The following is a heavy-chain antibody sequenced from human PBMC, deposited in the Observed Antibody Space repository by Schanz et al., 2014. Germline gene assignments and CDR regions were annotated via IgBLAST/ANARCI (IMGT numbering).Heavy chain of an antibody. CDR1: GFTVRSYA. CDR3: AKYGTGKGVSFEY. V-gene: IGHV3-30*04. D-gene: IGHD1-26*01. CDR2: ISYDGSNQ. Sequence: QVQLVESGGGVVQTGRSLRLSCAASGFTVRSYAMHWVRQAPGKGLEWVAAISYDGSNQYYTDSVKGRFTVSRDNSKNTVYLQMNSLRAEDTAVYYCAKYGTGKGVSFEYWGQGTLVTVSS. J-gene: IGHJ4*02.